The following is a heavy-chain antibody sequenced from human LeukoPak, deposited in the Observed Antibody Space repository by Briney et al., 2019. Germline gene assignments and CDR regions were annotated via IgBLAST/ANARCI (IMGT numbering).Heavy chain of an antibody. V-gene: IGHV4-4*07. Sequence: SETLSLTCTVSGGCISSYYWSWIRQPAGKGLEWIGRIYTSGSTNYNPSLKSRVTMSVDTSKNQFSLKLSSVTAADTAVYYCARAGDLNYDSSGHFSYWGQGTLVTVSS. CDR3: ARAGDLNYDSSGHFSY. J-gene: IGHJ4*02. D-gene: IGHD3-22*01. CDR1: GGCISSYY. CDR2: IYTSGST.